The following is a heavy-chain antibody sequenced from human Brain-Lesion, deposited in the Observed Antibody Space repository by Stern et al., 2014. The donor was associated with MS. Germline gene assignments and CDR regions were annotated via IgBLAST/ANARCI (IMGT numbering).Heavy chain of an antibody. CDR3: ATDRDDFRSGYSAPTKGYGLDV. J-gene: IGHJ6*02. CDR2: FDPEDGET. V-gene: IGHV1-24*01. CDR1: GYTLTELS. D-gene: IGHD3-3*01. Sequence: DQLVESGAEVKKPGASVKVSCKVSGYTLTELSMHWVRQAPGKGLEWMGGFDPEDGETIYAQKFQGRGTITEDTSTDTAYMELSSLRSEDTAVYYCATDRDDFRSGYSAPTKGYGLDVWGQGTTVTVTS.